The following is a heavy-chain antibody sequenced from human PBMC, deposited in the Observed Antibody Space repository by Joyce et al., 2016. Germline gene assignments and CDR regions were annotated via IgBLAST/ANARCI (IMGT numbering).Heavy chain of an antibody. Sequence: QVRLQESGPGLVKPSETLSLTCTVSGGSISSYYWSWIRQSPGKGLEWIRYSSYSGSPKYNPSLWTRVNNSLDTSKNQFSLVMTSVTAAETAVNYCASASGWVWYFNFWGRGSLVTVSS. CDR2: SSYSGSP. V-gene: IGHV4-59*01. J-gene: IGHJ2*01. D-gene: IGHD6-19*01. CDR1: GGSISSYY. CDR3: ASASGWVWYFNF.